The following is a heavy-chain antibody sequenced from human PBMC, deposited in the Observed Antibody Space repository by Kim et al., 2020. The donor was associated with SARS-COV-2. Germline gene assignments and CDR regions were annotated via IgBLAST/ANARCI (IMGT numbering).Heavy chain of an antibody. CDR3: ARGRGVRGVIIIGQVNSFHPAYDY. J-gene: IGHJ4*02. V-gene: IGHV4-34*01. CDR2: INHSGST. CDR1: GGSFSGYY. D-gene: IGHD3-10*01. Sequence: SETLSLTCAVYGGSFSGYYWSWIRQPPGKGLEWIGEINHSGSTNYNPSLKSRVTISVDTSKNQFSLKLSSVTAADTAVYYCARGRGVRGVIIIGQVNSFHPAYDYWGQGTLVTVSS.